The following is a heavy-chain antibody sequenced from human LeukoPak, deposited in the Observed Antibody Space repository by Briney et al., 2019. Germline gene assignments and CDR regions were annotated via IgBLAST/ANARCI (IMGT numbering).Heavy chain of an antibody. CDR2: IYYSGST. Sequence: SETLSLTCTVSGGSISSYYWSWIRQPPGKGLEWIGYIYYSGSTNYNPSLKSRVTISVDTPKNQFSLKLSSVTAADTAVYYCARATNYAVYYYYYMDVWGKGTTVTISS. CDR3: ARATNYAVYYYYYMDV. D-gene: IGHD1-7*01. J-gene: IGHJ6*03. V-gene: IGHV4-59*01. CDR1: GGSISSYY.